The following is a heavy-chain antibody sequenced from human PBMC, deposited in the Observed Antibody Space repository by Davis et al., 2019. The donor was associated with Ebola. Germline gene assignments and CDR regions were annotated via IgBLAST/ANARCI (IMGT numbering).Heavy chain of an antibody. CDR2: INPNSGGT. D-gene: IGHD2-2*01. CDR3: AREMVEIIVVVPAADSGWFDP. V-gene: IGHV1-2*02. CDR1: GYTFTGYY. J-gene: IGHJ5*02. Sequence: ASVKVSCKASGYTFTGYYMHWVRQAPGQGLEWMGWINPNSGGTNYAQKFQGRVTMTRDTSISTAYMELSRLRSDDTAVYYCAREMVEIIVVVPAADSGWFDPWGQGTLVTVSS.